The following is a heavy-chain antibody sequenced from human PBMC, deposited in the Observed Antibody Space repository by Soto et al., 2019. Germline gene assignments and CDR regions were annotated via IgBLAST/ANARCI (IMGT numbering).Heavy chain of an antibody. J-gene: IGHJ4*02. Sequence: ASVKVSCKASGYTFTSYGISWVRQAPGQGLEWMGWISAYNGNTNYAQKLQGRVTMTTDTSTSTAYMELRSLRSDDTAVYYCVSGWSGGSCMYYFDYGGQGTLVTVSS. D-gene: IGHD2-15*01. CDR3: VSGWSGGSCMYYFDY. V-gene: IGHV1-18*01. CDR1: GYTFTSYG. CDR2: ISAYNGNT.